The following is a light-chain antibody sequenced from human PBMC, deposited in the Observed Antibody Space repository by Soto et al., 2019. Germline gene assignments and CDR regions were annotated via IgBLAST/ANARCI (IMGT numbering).Light chain of an antibody. CDR2: ATF. V-gene: IGKV1-17*01. CDR3: LQYSSNPRT. Sequence: IQMIQSVSSLSASVGHIVTIIRRASQAIRYDLGWYQQKPGTAPKRLIYATFTLQSGVPSRFSGSGYGTEFTLTINSLQTEDFATYYCLQYSSNPRTFGQGTKVDIK. J-gene: IGKJ1*01. CDR1: QAIRYD.